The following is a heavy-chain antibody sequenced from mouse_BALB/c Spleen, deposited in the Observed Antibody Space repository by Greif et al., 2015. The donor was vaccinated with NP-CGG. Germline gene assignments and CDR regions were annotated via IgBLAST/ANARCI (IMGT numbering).Heavy chain of an antibody. D-gene: IGHD2-10*02. Sequence: QVQLQQSGAELVEPGTSVKLSCKASDYNFTSYWINWVKLRPGQGLEWIGDIYPGSGSTNYNEKFKSKATLTVDTSSSTAYMQLSSLASEDSTLYYSAVWYYAMDYWGQGTSVTVSS. CDR3: AVWYYAMDY. V-gene: IGHV1-55*01. J-gene: IGHJ4*01. CDR1: DYNFTSYW. CDR2: IYPGSGST.